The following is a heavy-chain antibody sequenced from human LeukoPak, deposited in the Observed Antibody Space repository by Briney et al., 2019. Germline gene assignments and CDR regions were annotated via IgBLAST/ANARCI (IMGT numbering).Heavy chain of an antibody. V-gene: IGHV3-48*03. Sequence: PGGSLRLSCAASGFTFSSYEMNWVRQAPGKGLEWVSYISSSGSTIYYADSVKGRFTISRDNAKNSLYLQMNSLRAEDTAVYYCARDILTGYWYWGQGTLVTVSS. CDR2: ISSSGSTI. D-gene: IGHD3-9*01. CDR1: GFTFSSYE. CDR3: ARDILTGYWY. J-gene: IGHJ4*02.